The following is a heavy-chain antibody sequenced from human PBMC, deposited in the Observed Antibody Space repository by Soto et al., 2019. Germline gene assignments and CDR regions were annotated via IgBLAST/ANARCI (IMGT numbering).Heavy chain of an antibody. V-gene: IGHV3-23*01. CDR1: GFTFSSYA. CDR3: AKDSGGHLYYYYGMDV. J-gene: IGHJ6*02. CDR2: ISGSGGGT. D-gene: IGHD3-10*01. Sequence: GGSLRLSCAASGFTFSSYAISWVRQSPFKWREWVSAISGSGGGTYYADSVKGRFTISRDNSKNTLYLQMNSLRAEDTAVYYCAKDSGGHLYYYYGMDVWGQGTTVTVSS.